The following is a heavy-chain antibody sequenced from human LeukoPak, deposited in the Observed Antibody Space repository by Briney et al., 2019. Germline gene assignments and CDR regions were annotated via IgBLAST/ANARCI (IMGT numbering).Heavy chain of an antibody. CDR1: GGSISSGGYY. J-gene: IGHJ3*02. D-gene: IGHD2-2*01. CDR3: AREGGGDIVVVPAAPERAFDN. V-gene: IGHV4-30-2*01. Sequence: SETLSLTCTVSGGSISSGGYYWRWIRQPPEKVLERIGYIYHSGSTYYNPSLKSRVTISVDRSKNQCSLKLSSVTAADTAVYYCAREGGGDIVVVPAAPERAFDNWGQGTMVTVSS. CDR2: IYHSGST.